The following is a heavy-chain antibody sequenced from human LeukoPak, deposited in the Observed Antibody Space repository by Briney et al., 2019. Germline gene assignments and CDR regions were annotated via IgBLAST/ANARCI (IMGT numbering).Heavy chain of an antibody. J-gene: IGHJ4*02. CDR3: ARDRGGYTYSHDY. Sequence: SETLSLTCAVSGGSISSNNWWIWVRQSPEKGLEWIGEIYHDGSTNYNPSLKSRVTISMDKSKNQLSLKLNFVTAADTAVYYCARDRGGYTYSHDYWGQGTLVTVSS. D-gene: IGHD5-18*01. V-gene: IGHV4-4*02. CDR2: IYHDGST. CDR1: GGSISSNNW.